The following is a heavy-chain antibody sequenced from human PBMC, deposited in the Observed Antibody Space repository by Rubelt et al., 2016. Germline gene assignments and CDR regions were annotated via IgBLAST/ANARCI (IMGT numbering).Heavy chain of an antibody. D-gene: IGHD3-3*01. CDR1: GGTFSSYA. J-gene: IGHJ4*02. CDR2: IIPILGIA. CDR3: AKDYDFWSGYYPTFDY. Sequence: QVQLVQSGAEVKKPGSSVKVSCKASGGTFSSYAISWVRQAPGQGLEWMGRIIPILGIANYAQKFQGRVTITADKSTSTAYMELSSLRSEDTAVYYCAKDYDFWSGYYPTFDYWGQGTLVTVSS. V-gene: IGHV1-69*04.